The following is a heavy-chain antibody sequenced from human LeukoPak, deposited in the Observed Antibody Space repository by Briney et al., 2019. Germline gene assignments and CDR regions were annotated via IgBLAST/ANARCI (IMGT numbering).Heavy chain of an antibody. J-gene: IGHJ4*02. D-gene: IGHD4-11*01. V-gene: IGHV1-2*02. CDR1: GYSLNAYY. CDR2: INPSSGGT. CDR3: ARGLGLDY. Sequence: ASVKVSFKASGYSLNAYYMHWVRQAPGQGLEWMGWINPSSGGTKHAQKFQGRVTMARDTSISTTYMELSRLTSDDTAVYYCARGLGLDYWGQGTLVTVSS.